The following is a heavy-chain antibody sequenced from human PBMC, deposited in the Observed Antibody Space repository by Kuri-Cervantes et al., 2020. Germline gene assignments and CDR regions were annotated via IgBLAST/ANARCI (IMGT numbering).Heavy chain of an antibody. V-gene: IGHV1-18*01. Sequence: ASVKVSCKASGYTFNDYGINWVRQAPEQGLEWMGWISTYNGYTNFAQKFQGRVTLTTDTSTSTAYMELRSLRSDDTAVYYCARDKGRYCSSTSCYEAYWGQGTLVTVSS. CDR2: ISTYNGYT. D-gene: IGHD2-2*01. CDR3: ARDKGRYCSSTSCYEAY. CDR1: GYTFNDYG. J-gene: IGHJ4*02.